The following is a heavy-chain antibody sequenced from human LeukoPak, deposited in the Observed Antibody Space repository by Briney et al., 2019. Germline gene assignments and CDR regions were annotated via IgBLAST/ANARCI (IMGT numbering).Heavy chain of an antibody. J-gene: IGHJ5*02. V-gene: IGHV1-2*02. CDR1: GYTFTGYF. CDR3: SRDGGYQLLYDWFDP. D-gene: IGHD2-2*02. Sequence: GASVKVSCKASGYTFTGYFINWVRQAPGQGLEWMGWINPDSGGTNYGQNFQGRVTMTRDTSISTTYMELSRLRSDDTAVYYWSRDGGYQLLYDWFDPWGQGTLVTVSS. CDR2: INPDSGGT.